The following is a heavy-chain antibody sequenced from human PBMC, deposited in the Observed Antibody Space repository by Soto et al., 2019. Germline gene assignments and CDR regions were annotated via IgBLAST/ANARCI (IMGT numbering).Heavy chain of an antibody. CDR1: GFTFSSHH. CDR3: AIDFRFAVDL. V-gene: IGHV3-48*02. J-gene: IGHJ3*01. CDR2: VNLKGAPT. Sequence: EEQLVESGGGLVEPGGSLRLSCVASGFTFSSHHMDWVRQAPGKGPEWVAYVNLKGAPTYYADSVKGRFTISRDNAQNSLFLQMNSLRDEDTAVYYCAIDFRFAVDLWGLGTMVTVSS.